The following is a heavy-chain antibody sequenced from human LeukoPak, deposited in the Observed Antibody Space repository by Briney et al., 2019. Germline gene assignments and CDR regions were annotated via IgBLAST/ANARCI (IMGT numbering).Heavy chain of an antibody. D-gene: IGHD6-19*01. V-gene: IGHV4-59*01. CDR3: ARDRGQWPPRICGFDI. CDR2: IYYSGST. Sequence: PSETLSLTCTVSGGSISSYYWSWIRQPPGKGLEWIGYIYYSGSTNYNPSLKSRVTISVDTSKNQFSLKLSSVTAADTAVYYCARDRGQWPPRICGFDIWGQGTKGNVFS. J-gene: IGHJ3*02. CDR1: GGSISSYY.